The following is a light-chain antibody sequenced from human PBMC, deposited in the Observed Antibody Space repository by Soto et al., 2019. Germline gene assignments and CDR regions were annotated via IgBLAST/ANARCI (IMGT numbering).Light chain of an antibody. CDR3: SSYTSSNTLVV. CDR2: EVN. J-gene: IGLJ2*01. Sequence: QSALTQTASVSGSPGQSITISCTGTSSDVGGYNFVSWYEQHPGKAPKLIIYEVNGRPSGVSDRFSGSKSGNTASLTISGLQAEDEAEYYCSSYTSSNTLVVFGGGTKLTVL. V-gene: IGLV2-14*01. CDR1: SSDVGGYNF.